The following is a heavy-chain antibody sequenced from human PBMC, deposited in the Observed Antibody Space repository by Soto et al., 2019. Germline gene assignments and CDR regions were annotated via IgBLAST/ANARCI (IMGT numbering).Heavy chain of an antibody. Sequence: QVQLVQSGAEVKKPGSSVKVSCKASGGTFSSYAISWVRQAPGQGLEWMGGIIPIFGTANYAQKFQGRVTXPXXXSXXTAYMERSSLRSEDTAVYYCASPPSSNRYYYGMDVWGQGTTVTVSS. CDR2: IIPIFGTA. CDR3: ASPPSSNRYYYGMDV. V-gene: IGHV1-69*05. D-gene: IGHD4-4*01. CDR1: GGTFSSYA. J-gene: IGHJ6*02.